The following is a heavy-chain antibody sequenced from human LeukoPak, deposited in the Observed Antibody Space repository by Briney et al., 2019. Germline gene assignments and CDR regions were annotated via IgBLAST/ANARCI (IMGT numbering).Heavy chain of an antibody. V-gene: IGHV1-18*01. CDR2: ISAYNGNT. Sequence: ASVKVSCTASGYTFTSYGISWVRQAPGQGLEWMGWISAYNGNTNYAQKLQGRVTMTTDTSTSTAYMELRSLRSDDTAVYYCARAASVSYYDSSGYYYFDYWGQGTLVTVSS. J-gene: IGHJ4*02. D-gene: IGHD3-22*01. CDR1: GYTFTSYG. CDR3: ARAASVSYYDSSGYYYFDY.